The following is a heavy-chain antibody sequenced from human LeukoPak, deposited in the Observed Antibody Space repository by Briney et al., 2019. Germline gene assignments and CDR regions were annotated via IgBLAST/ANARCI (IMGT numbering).Heavy chain of an antibody. CDR2: ISYDGSNK. V-gene: IGHV3-30-3*01. D-gene: IGHD2-15*01. J-gene: IGHJ4*02. CDR3: ARRKGCYDY. Sequence: GGSLRLSCAASGFTFISYAMHWVRQAPGKGLEWVAVISYDGSNKYYADSVKGRLTISRDNSKNTLYLQMNSLRAEDTAVYYCARRKGCYDYWGQGTLVTVSS. CDR1: GFTFISYA.